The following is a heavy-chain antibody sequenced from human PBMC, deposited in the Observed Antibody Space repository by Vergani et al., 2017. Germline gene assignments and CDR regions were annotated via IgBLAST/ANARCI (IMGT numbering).Heavy chain of an antibody. CDR2: INPNSGDT. J-gene: IGHJ3*02. CDR3: AGEGWALSVFDI. CDR1: GYTFTDYS. Sequence: QVQVIQSKAEVRKPGASVKVSCKASGYTFTDYSMHWVRQAPGQGLEWMGRINPNSGDTNSAQKFQGRVTMTRDASIGTAYMELNRLRSDDSAVYYCAGEGWALSVFDIWGRGTMVTVPS. V-gene: IGHV1-2*06. D-gene: IGHD6-19*01.